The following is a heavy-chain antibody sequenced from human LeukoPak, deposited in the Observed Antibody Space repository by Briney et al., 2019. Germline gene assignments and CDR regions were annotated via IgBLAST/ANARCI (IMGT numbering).Heavy chain of an antibody. V-gene: IGHV3-23*01. CDR3: AEPPPADYYYDSSGYP. CDR1: GFTFSSYD. Sequence: GGSLRLSCASSGFTFSSYDMSWVRQTPGKGLEWVSGISGSGSSTYYADSVKGRFTISRDNSKNTLYLRMNSLRVEDTAVYYCAEPPPADYYYDSSGYPWGQGTLITVSS. D-gene: IGHD3-22*01. J-gene: IGHJ5*02. CDR2: ISGSGSST.